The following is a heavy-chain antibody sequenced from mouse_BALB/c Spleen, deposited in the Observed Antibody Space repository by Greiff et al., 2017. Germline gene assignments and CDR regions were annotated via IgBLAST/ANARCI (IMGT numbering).Heavy chain of an antibody. CDR1: GFTFSSYA. Sequence: DVMLVESGGGLVKPGGSLKLSCAASGFTFSSYAMSWVRQTPEKRLEWVASISSGGSTYYPDSVKGRFTISRDNARNILYLQMSSLRSEDTAMYYCARSYYGNYDYAMDYWGQGTPVTVSS. D-gene: IGHD2-10*01. V-gene: IGHV5-6-5*01. CDR2: ISSGGST. J-gene: IGHJ4*01. CDR3: ARSYYGNYDYAMDY.